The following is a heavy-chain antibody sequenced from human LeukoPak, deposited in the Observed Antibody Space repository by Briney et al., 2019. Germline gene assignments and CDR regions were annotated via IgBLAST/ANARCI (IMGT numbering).Heavy chain of an antibody. CDR3: ARSMDY. J-gene: IGHJ4*02. V-gene: IGHV3-74*01. Sequence: PGGSLRLSCTASGFQLSSYWMHWVRQAPGKGLVWVSRINTDWSTTNYADSVRGRFPLSSDNAKNTVYPQMNKLRAEDTAVDFFARSMDYWGQGTLVTVSS. CDR2: INTDWSTT. CDR1: GFQLSSYW.